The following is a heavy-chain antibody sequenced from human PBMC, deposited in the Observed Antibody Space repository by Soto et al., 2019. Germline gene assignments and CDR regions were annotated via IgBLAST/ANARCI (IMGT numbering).Heavy chain of an antibody. CDR1: GYSFTSYW. CDR2: IDPSDSYT. D-gene: IGHD6-13*01. V-gene: IGHV5-10-1*03. Sequence: EVQLVQSGAEVKKPGESLRISCKGSGYSFTSYWISWVRQMPGKGLEWMGRIDPSDSYTNYSPSFQGHVTISADKSISTAYLQWSSLTASDTAMYYCASAPYSSSWFNWFDPWGQGTLVTVSS. J-gene: IGHJ5*02. CDR3: ASAPYSSSWFNWFDP.